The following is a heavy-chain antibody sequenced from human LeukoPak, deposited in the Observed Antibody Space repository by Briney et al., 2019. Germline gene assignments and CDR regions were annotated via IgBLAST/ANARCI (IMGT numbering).Heavy chain of an antibody. J-gene: IGHJ4*02. CDR3: ARGTSWSYYFDY. V-gene: IGHV3-23*01. Sequence: GGSLRLSCAASGFTFSSYAMSWVRQAPGKGLEWVSAISGSGGSTYYADSVKGRFTISRDNSKNTLYLQMNSLRAEDTAVYYCARGTSWSYYFDYWGQGTLVTVSS. CDR2: ISGSGGST. CDR1: GFTFSSYA. D-gene: IGHD2-2*01.